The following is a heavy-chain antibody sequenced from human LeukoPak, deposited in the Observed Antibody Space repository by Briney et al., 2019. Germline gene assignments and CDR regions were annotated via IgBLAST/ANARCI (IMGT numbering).Heavy chain of an antibody. Sequence: ASVKVSCKASGGTFSSYAISWVRQAPGQGLEWMGRIIPILGTANYAQKFQGRVTITADKSTSTAYMELSSPRSEDTAVYYCARYQWEPNRSGWFDPWGQGTLVTVSS. CDR3: ARYQWEPNRSGWFDP. CDR2: IIPILGTA. D-gene: IGHD1-26*01. J-gene: IGHJ5*02. CDR1: GGTFSSYA. V-gene: IGHV1-69*04.